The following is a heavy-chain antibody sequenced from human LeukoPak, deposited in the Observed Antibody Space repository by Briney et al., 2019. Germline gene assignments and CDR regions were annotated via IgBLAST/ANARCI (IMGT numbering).Heavy chain of an antibody. CDR1: GHAFEIYA. Sequence: PGGSLSLSCIVSGHAFEIYAMYWVRHAPGEGLEWVSFIRSRNSDINYADSVRARLNISRDNAKNTLFLQMDSLRVEDTAVYYCAKSLFSGYDKYFDFWGQGTLVTVSS. CDR3: AKSLFSGYDKYFDF. V-gene: IGHV3-21*04. CDR2: IRSRNSDI. D-gene: IGHD5-12*01. J-gene: IGHJ4*02.